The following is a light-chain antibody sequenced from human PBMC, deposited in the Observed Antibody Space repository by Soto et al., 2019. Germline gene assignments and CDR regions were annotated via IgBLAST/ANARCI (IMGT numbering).Light chain of an antibody. V-gene: IGKV1-39*01. CDR3: QQSYSTPPWT. Sequence: DIQMTQSPSILSASVGDRVTITCRASQSISSWLAWYQQKPGKAPNLLIYAASNLQSGVPSRFSGSGSGTDSTLTISSLQPEDFATYFCQQSYSTPPWTFGQGTKVDIK. J-gene: IGKJ1*01. CDR2: AAS. CDR1: QSISSW.